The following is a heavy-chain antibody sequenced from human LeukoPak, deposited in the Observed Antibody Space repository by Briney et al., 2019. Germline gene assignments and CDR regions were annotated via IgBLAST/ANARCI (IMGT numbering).Heavy chain of an antibody. CDR1: GGTFSSYA. Sequence: ASVKVSCKASGGTFSSYAISWVRQAPGQGLEWMGRIIPILGIANYAQRFQGRVTITADKSTSTAYMELSSLRSEDTAVYYCAREPHDYGDYPDYWGQGTLVTVSS. J-gene: IGHJ4*02. CDR3: AREPHDYGDYPDY. V-gene: IGHV1-69*04. D-gene: IGHD4-17*01. CDR2: IIPILGIA.